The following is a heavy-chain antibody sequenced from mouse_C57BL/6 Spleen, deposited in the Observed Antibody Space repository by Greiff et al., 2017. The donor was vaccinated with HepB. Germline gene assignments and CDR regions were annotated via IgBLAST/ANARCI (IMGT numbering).Heavy chain of an antibody. D-gene: IGHD1-1*01. V-gene: IGHV1-69*01. CDR1: GYTFTSYW. CDR3: ARSRYYYGSSPYYFDY. J-gene: IGHJ2*01. CDR2: IDPSDSYT. Sequence: QVQLQQSGAELVMPGASVKLSCKASGYTFTSYWMHWVKQRPGQGLEWIGEIDPSDSYTNYNQKFKGKSTLTVDKSSSTAYMQLSSLTSEDSAVYYCARSRYYYGSSPYYFDYWGQGTTLTVSS.